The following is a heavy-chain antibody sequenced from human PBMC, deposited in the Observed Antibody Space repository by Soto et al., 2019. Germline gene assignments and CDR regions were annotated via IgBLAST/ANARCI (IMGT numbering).Heavy chain of an antibody. V-gene: IGHV1-18*01. CDR2: ISAYNGNT. CDR1: GYTFTSYG. Sequence: ASVKVSCKASGYTFTSYGISWVRQAPGQGLEWMGWISAYNGNTNYAQKLQGRVTMTTDTSTSTAYMELSSLRSEDTAVYYCATDFGLVAGTRDYYYYGMDVWGQGTTVTVSS. CDR3: ATDFGLVAGTRDYYYYGMDV. J-gene: IGHJ6*02. D-gene: IGHD6-19*01.